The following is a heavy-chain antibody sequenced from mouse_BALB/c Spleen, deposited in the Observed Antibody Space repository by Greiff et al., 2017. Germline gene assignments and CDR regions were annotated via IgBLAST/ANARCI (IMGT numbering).Heavy chain of an antibody. CDR2: ISSGGGST. J-gene: IGHJ4*01. Sequence: EVNVVESGGGLVKPGGSLKLSCAASGFAFSSYDMSWVRQTPEKRLEWVAYISSGGGSTYYPDTVKGRFTISRDNAKNTLYLQMSSLKSEDTAMYYCARAYYGNYAAMDYWGQGTSVTVSS. CDR1: GFAFSSYD. V-gene: IGHV5-12-1*01. CDR3: ARAYYGNYAAMDY. D-gene: IGHD2-10*01.